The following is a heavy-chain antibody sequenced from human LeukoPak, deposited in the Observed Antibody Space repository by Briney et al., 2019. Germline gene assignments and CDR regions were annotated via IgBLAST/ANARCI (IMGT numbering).Heavy chain of an antibody. V-gene: IGHV3-21*01. Sequence: GGSLRLSCAASGFTLSSYSMNWVRQAPGKGLEWVSSISSSSSYIYYADSVKGRFTISRDNAKNSLYLQMNSLRAEDTAVYYCARDLPDIVVVVAATVNDYWGQGTLVTVSS. CDR1: GFTLSSYS. J-gene: IGHJ4*02. CDR2: ISSSSSYI. D-gene: IGHD2-15*01. CDR3: ARDLPDIVVVVAATVNDY.